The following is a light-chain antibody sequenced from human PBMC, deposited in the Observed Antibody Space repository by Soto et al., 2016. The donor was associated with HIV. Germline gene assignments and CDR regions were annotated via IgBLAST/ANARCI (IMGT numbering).Light chain of an antibody. Sequence: AIRMTQSPSSLSASTGDRVTITCRASQGISSYLAWYQQKPGKAPKLLIYAASTLQSGVPSRFSGSGFGTDFTLTISSLQPEDFATYHCQQFNNYPSLSFGGGTKVELK. CDR2: AAS. V-gene: IGKV1-8*01. J-gene: IGKJ4*01. CDR3: QQFNNYPSLS. CDR1: QGISSY.